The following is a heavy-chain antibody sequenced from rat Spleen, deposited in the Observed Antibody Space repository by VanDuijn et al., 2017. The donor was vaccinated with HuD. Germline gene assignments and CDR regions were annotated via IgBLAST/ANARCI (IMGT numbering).Heavy chain of an antibody. D-gene: IGHD1-6*01. V-gene: IGHV2-13*01. CDR2: IWGNGNT. Sequence: QVQLKESGPGLVQPSQTLSLTCTVSGFSLNNYGVIWVRQPPGKGLEWMGVIWGNGNTNYNSVLKSRLSISRDTSKNQVFLKMSSLQTEDTAMYFCARWAYTSDGDLYYFNYWGQGVMVTVSS. J-gene: IGHJ2*01. CDR1: GFSLNNYG. CDR3: ARWAYTSDGDLYYFNY.